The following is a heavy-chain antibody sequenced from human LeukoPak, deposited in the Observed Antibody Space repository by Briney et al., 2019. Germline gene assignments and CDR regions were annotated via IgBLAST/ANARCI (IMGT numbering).Heavy chain of an antibody. D-gene: IGHD2-2*01. V-gene: IGHV4-59*11. CDR3: ARGTVVPALSSWFDP. J-gene: IGHJ5*02. CDR1: GGSISSHY. Sequence: SETLSLTCTVSGGSISSHYWSWIRQPPGKGLEWIGYIYYSGSTNYNPSLKSRVTIPVDTSKNQFSLKLSSVTAADTAVYYCARGTVVPALSSWFDPWGQGTLVTVSS. CDR2: IYYSGST.